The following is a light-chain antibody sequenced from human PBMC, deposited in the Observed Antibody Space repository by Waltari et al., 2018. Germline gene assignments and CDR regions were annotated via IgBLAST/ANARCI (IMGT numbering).Light chain of an antibody. Sequence: SCRASQSVTNYLAWYQQKPGQAPRLLIYDTSNRATGIPARFSGSGFGTDCTLTISSLEPEDFAVYYCQQRRDWPLTFGGGTKVEIK. V-gene: IGKV3-11*01. J-gene: IGKJ4*01. CDR2: DTS. CDR1: QSVTNY. CDR3: QQRRDWPLT.